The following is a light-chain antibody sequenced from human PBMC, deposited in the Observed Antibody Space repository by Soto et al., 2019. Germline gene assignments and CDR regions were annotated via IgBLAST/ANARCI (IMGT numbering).Light chain of an antibody. Sequence: DIQMTQSPSSLSASVGDRVTITCLASQGISTYLGWYQQKPGKVPKSLIYSASNLQSGVPSRFSASGSGTEFTLTITDMQPDDFATYYCQQYYRYPWMFGQGTKVEIK. CDR3: QQYYRYPWM. CDR2: SAS. CDR1: QGISTY. J-gene: IGKJ1*01. V-gene: IGKV1-16*01.